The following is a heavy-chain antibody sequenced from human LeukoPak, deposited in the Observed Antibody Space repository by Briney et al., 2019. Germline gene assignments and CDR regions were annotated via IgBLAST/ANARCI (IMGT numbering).Heavy chain of an antibody. Sequence: GGSLRLSCAASGFTFSSYEMNWVRQAPGKGLEWVAVISNDGSNKYYADSVKGRFTISRDNSKNTLYLQMNSLRAEDTAVYYCAKSIAAAIKYQYYFDYWGQGTLVTVSS. D-gene: IGHD6-13*01. J-gene: IGHJ4*02. CDR1: GFTFSSYE. CDR3: AKSIAAAIKYQYYFDY. CDR2: ISNDGSNK. V-gene: IGHV3-30*18.